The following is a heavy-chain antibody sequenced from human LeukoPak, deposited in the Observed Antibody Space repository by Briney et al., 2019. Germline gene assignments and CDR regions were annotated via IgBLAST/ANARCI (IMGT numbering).Heavy chain of an antibody. CDR2: ISGSGGST. J-gene: IGHJ4*02. CDR1: GFTFSSYA. D-gene: IGHD3-10*01. V-gene: IGHV3-23*01. CDR3: AKGREGNYYGSGSYSDY. Sequence: PGGSLRLSCAASGFTFSSYAMSGVRQAPGKGLEWVSAISGSGGSTYYADSVKGRFTISRDNSKNTLYLQMNSLRAEDTAVYYCAKGREGNYYGSGSYSDYWGQGTLVTVSS.